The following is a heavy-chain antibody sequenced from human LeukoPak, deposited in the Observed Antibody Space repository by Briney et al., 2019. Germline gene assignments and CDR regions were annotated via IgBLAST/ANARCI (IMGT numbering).Heavy chain of an antibody. CDR2: INWNGGST. D-gene: IGHD6-13*01. J-gene: IGHJ4*02. V-gene: IGHV3-20*04. CDR1: GFTFDDYG. CDR3: ARVYSSSWYVNPAGY. Sequence: GGSLRLSCDAAGFTFDDYGMSWVRHPPGEGLEWVSGINWNGGSTGYADSVKGRFTISRDNAKNSLYLQMNSLRAEDTALYYCARVYSSSWYVNPAGYWGQGTLVTVSS.